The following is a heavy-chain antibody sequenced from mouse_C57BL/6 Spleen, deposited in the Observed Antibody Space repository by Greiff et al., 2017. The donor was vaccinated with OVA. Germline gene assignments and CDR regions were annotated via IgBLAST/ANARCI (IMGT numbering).Heavy chain of an antibody. V-gene: IGHV1-4*01. CDR2: INPSSGYT. CDR3: AYWSYYFDY. Sequence: VQLQESGAELARPGASVKMSCKASGYTFTSYTMHWVKQRPGQGLEWIGYINPSSGYTKYNQKFKDKATLTADNSSSTAYMQLSSLTSEYSAVYYSAYWSYYFDYWGQGTTLTVSS. J-gene: IGHJ2*01. CDR1: GYTFTSYT.